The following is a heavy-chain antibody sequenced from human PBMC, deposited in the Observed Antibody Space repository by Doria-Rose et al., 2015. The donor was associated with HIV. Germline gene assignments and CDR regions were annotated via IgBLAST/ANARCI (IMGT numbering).Heavy chain of an antibody. Sequence: VQLQESGGGVVRPGRSLRLSCAAFGFPFSSYGMHWVRQAPGKGLEWVAVIWYDGTDKYYAGSVKGRFTISRDSSRNTLYLQMNSLRADDTAVYYCARGLVSSSPWDYGMDVWGHGTTVTVSS. V-gene: IGHV3-33*01. J-gene: IGHJ6*02. D-gene: IGHD6-13*01. CDR3: ARGLVSSSPWDYGMDV. CDR2: IWYDGTDK. CDR1: GFPFSSYG.